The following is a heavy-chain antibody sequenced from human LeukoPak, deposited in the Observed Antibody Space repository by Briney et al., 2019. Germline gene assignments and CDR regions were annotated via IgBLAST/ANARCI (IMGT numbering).Heavy chain of an antibody. CDR1: GFTVSSNY. D-gene: IGHD6-19*01. J-gene: IGHJ4*02. CDR2: IYNGDNT. V-gene: IGHV3-66*01. Sequence: GGSLRLSCAASGFTVSSNYMAWVRHAPGKGLEWVSVIYNGDNTNYGDSVKDRFTISRDNSKNTLHLQMNSLRDEDTALYYCARASQWLAFDYWGQGALVTVSS. CDR3: ARASQWLAFDY.